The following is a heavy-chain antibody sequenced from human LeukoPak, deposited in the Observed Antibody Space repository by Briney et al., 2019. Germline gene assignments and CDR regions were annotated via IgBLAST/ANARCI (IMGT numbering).Heavy chain of an antibody. V-gene: IGHV4-34*01. CDR3: ARVLYSSSFYYYYYMGV. J-gene: IGHJ6*03. CDR2: INHSGST. Sequence: SETLSLTCAVYGGSFSGYYWSWIRQPPGKGLEWIGEINHSGSTNYNPSLKSRVTISVDTSKNQFSLKLSSVTAADTAVYYCARVLYSSSFYYYYYMGVWGKGTTVTISS. D-gene: IGHD6-13*01. CDR1: GGSFSGYY.